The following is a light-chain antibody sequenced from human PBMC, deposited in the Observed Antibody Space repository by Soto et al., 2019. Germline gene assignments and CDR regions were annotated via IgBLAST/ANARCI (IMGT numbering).Light chain of an antibody. V-gene: IGKV2-28*01. CDR3: MQALQTPIT. Sequence: DIVMTQSPLSLSVTPGSSACIRCKAGQSLLQSNGYKYLDWYLQRPGQSQQLLIYLGSNRAHGAPDRFSGSGTGTDLTLKISSVEADDVGVYYCMQALQTPITFGQGTRLEVK. CDR1: QSLLQSNGYKY. J-gene: IGKJ5*01. CDR2: LGS.